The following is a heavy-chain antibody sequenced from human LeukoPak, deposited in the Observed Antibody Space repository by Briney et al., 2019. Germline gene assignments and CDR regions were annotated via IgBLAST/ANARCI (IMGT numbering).Heavy chain of an antibody. D-gene: IGHD7-27*01. J-gene: IGHJ4*02. CDR3: SSGEDASKVGNY. CDR2: IHPSGST. CDR1: GGSLSGYY. Sequence: SETLSLTCAVYGGSLSGYYLTWIRRPPGKGLEWMGEIHPSGSTNYNPSFGSRLSISADTSKNQSFLKLNSVTAADTAVYYCSSGEDASKVGNYWGQGTLVTVSS. V-gene: IGHV4-34*01.